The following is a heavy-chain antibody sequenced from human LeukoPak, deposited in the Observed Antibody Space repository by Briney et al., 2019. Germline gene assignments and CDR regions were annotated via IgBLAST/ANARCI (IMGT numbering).Heavy chain of an antibody. Sequence: PGRSLRPFCAASRFTLSTYAMHWVLQAPGKGREWVALISYDGSNKSYADSMQGRFTISRDNSKNTLSLQMNSLRVDDTAVYYCARDPDSGGHGHLGFEYSGQGTLVTVSS. CDR2: ISYDGSNK. D-gene: IGHD4-23*01. CDR3: ARDPDSGGHGHLGFEY. J-gene: IGHJ4*02. V-gene: IGHV3-30*01. CDR1: RFTLSTYA.